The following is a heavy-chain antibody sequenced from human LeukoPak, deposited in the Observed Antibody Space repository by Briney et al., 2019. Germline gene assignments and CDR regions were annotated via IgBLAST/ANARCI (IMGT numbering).Heavy chain of an antibody. J-gene: IGHJ4*02. CDR1: GGSISSTGYY. D-gene: IGHD7-27*01. CDR2: VYYSAST. Sequence: SETLSLTCTVSGGSISSTGYYWGWIRQPPGRGLEWIGSVYYSASTYHYPSLKTRVTISVDTSKHQFSLLLPPLTAADTPVHYCAGEGGATITDYFDYWGQGTLVTVSS. V-gene: IGHV4-39*01. CDR3: AGEGGATITDYFDY.